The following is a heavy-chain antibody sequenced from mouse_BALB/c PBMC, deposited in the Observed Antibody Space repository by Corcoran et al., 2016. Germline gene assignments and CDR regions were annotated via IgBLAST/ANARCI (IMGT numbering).Heavy chain of an antibody. CDR2: IYPGNGST. Sequence: QVQLQQSGPELVKPGASVKMSCKASGYTFTDYVIRWVKQRTGQGLEWIGEIYPGNGSTYYNEKLKGKATLTADKSSNTAYMQLSSLTSEDSAVYFCARGLYYFDGWGQGTTLTVSS. J-gene: IGHJ2*01. CDR3: ARGLYYFDG. D-gene: IGHD3-1*01. CDR1: GYTFTDYV. V-gene: IGHV1-81*01.